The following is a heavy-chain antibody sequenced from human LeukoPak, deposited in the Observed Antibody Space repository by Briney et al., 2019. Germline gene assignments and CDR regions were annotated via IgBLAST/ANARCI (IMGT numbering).Heavy chain of an antibody. CDR2: ISGSGETT. J-gene: IGHJ4*02. CDR1: GFTFSSYA. CDR3: ANETPHFDY. Sequence: GGSLRLSCAASGFTFSSYAMSWVRQAPGKGLEWVSVISGSGETTYYADSVKGRFTVSRDNSKNTLYLQVNSLRAEDTAVCYCANETPHFDYWGPGTLVTVSS. V-gene: IGHV3-23*01.